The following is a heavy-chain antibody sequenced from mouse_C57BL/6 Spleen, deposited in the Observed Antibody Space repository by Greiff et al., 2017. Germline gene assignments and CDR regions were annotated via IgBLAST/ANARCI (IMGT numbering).Heavy chain of an antibody. CDR2: ISSGGSYT. D-gene: IGHD4-1*01. CDR3: ARHPGTRYFEV. CDR1: GFTFSSYG. J-gene: IGHJ1*03. V-gene: IGHV5-6*01. Sequence: EVMLVESGGDLVKPGGSLKLSCAASGFTFSSYGMSWVRQTPDKRLEWVATISSGGSYTYYPDSVKGRFTISRDNAKNTLYLQRSSLKSEDTSRYYCARHPGTRYFEVWGTGTTVTVAS.